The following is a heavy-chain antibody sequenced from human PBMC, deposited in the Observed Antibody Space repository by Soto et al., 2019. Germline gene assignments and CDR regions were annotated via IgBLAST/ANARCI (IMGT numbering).Heavy chain of an antibody. V-gene: IGHV3-21*01. J-gene: IGHJ4*02. Sequence: EVRLVESWGGLARPGGSLRLSCAASGFNFNKYSMNWVRQAPGKWLECVASLTSSGKYTYYADSVRGRFTVSRDNAKNSLYLEVNSLRAEDTAVYYCVRDQYYYDSNGPEDSWGQGTLVTVSS. CDR2: LTSSGKYT. D-gene: IGHD3-22*01. CDR3: VRDQYYYDSNGPEDS. CDR1: GFNFNKYS.